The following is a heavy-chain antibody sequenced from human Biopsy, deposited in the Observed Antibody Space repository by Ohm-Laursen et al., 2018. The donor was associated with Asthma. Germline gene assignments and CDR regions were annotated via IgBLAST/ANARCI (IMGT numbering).Heavy chain of an antibody. V-gene: IGHV3-23*01. CDR2: ISGSGGST. CDR3: AKAKRYFDWYWFDP. D-gene: IGHD3-9*01. Sequence: SLRLSCAASGFTFSSYAMSWVRQAPGKGLEWVSAISGSGGSTYYADSVKGRFTISRDNSKNTLYLQMNSLGAEDTAVYYCAKAKRYFDWYWFDPWGQGTLVTVSS. CDR1: GFTFSSYA. J-gene: IGHJ5*02.